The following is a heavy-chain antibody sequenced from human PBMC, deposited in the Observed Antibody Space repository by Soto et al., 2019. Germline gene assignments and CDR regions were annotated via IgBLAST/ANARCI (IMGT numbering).Heavy chain of an antibody. Sequence: PSETLSLTCTVSGGSISSYYWSWIRQPPGKGLEWIGYIYYSGSTNYNPSLKSRVTISVDTSKNQFSLKLSSVTAADTAVYYCARSVDTAMASAEYFQHWGQGTLVTVSS. D-gene: IGHD5-18*01. CDR1: GGSISSYY. J-gene: IGHJ1*01. V-gene: IGHV4-59*01. CDR3: ARSVDTAMASAEYFQH. CDR2: IYYSGST.